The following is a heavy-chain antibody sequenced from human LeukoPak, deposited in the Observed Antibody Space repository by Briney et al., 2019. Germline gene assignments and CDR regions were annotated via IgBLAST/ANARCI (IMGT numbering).Heavy chain of an antibody. CDR1: GFTVSSNY. Sequence: GGSLRLSCAASGFTVSSNYMSWVRQAPGKGLEWVSVIYSGGSTYYADSVKGRFTISRDNSKNTLYLQMNSLRAEDTAVYYCARDLATYSSSWDPFDYWGQGALVTVSS. CDR3: ARDLATYSSSWDPFDY. D-gene: IGHD6-13*01. V-gene: IGHV3-53*01. J-gene: IGHJ4*02. CDR2: IYSGGST.